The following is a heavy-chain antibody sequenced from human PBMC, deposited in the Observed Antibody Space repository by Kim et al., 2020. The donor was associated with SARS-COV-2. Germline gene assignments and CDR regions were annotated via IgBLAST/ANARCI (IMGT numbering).Heavy chain of an antibody. Sequence: GGSLRLSCAVSGFTFRSYGMHWVRQAPGKGLEWVAVISFDGSDKYYADSVRGRFTISRDTSNNMLYLQMNSLRAEDTALYYCAKDRGRYNWNSDYDSWGEGTRVTV. CDR3: AKDRGRYNWNSDYDS. V-gene: IGHV3-30*18. D-gene: IGHD1-7*01. J-gene: IGHJ4*02. CDR2: ISFDGSDK. CDR1: GFTFRSYG.